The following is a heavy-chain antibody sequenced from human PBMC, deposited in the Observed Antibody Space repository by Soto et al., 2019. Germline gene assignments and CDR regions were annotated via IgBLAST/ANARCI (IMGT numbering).Heavy chain of an antibody. D-gene: IGHD3-16*02. J-gene: IGHJ3*02. CDR2: ISWNSGRI. CDR3: AKDRTDRFSGSFDM. CDR1: GFTFDDYA. V-gene: IGHV3-9*01. Sequence: EVQLVESGGGLVQPGRSLTLSCAASGFTFDDYAMHWVRQAPGKGLEWVSGISWNSGRIGYADSVKGRFTISRDNAMNCLFLHMNSLRAEDTAFYYCAKDRTDRFSGSFDMWGQVTMVTVSS.